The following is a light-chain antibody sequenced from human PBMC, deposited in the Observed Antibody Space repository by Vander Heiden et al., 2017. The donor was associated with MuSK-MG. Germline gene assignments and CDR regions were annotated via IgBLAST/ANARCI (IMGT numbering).Light chain of an antibody. J-gene: IGLJ2*01. V-gene: IGLV3-1*01. CDR2: QDS. Sequence: SYDLTQPPSVSVSPGQPASIPCSGDKLGDKYACWYQQKPGQSPMLVIYQDSKRPSGIPERFSGSNSGNTATLTISGTQAMDEADYYCQAWDSSTVVFGGGTKLTVL. CDR3: QAWDSSTVV. CDR1: KLGDKY.